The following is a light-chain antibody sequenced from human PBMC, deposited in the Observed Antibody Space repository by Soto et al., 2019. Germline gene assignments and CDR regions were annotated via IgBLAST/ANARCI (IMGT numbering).Light chain of an antibody. V-gene: IGKV3-20*01. CDR3: QQYGFSPIS. J-gene: IGKJ5*01. CDR1: QTVTNDY. Sequence: EVVLTQSPGTLSLSPGERVTLSCRASQTVTNDYLAWYQQKDGQAPRLLIYDASTRATGVPDRFSSSGSGPEYTLTITRLEPEDFAVYSCQQYGFSPISFGQGTRLEIK. CDR2: DAS.